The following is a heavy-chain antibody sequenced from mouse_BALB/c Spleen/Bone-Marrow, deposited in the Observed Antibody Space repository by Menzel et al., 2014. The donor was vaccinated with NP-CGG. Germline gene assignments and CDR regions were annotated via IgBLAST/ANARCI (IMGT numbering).Heavy chain of an antibody. CDR2: INPDSSTI. CDR1: GFDFSRYW. J-gene: IGHJ3*01. CDR3: ARLSYYGRFAY. Sequence: DVKLVESGGGLVQPGGSLKLSCAASGFDFSRYWMSWVRQAPGKGLEWIGEINPDSSTINYTPSLKDKFIISRDNAKNTLYLQISKVRSEDTALYYCARLSYYGRFAYWGQGTLVTVSA. V-gene: IGHV4-1*02. D-gene: IGHD1-1*01.